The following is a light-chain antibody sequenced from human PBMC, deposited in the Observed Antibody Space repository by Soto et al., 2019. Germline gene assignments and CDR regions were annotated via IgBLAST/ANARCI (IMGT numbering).Light chain of an antibody. V-gene: IGKV1-5*03. Sequence: DIQMTQSPSTLSASVGDRVTITCRASQSISRLLAWYQQKPGKAPKVLIYKASSLESGVPSRFSGSGSGTEFTLTISSLQPDDFATYYCQQYNTYPWTFGQGTRWIS. CDR2: KAS. J-gene: IGKJ1*01. CDR1: QSISRL. CDR3: QQYNTYPWT.